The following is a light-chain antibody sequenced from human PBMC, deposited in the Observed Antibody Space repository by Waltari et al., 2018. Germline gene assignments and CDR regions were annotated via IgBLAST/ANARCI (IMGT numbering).Light chain of an antibody. J-gene: IGKJ5*01. V-gene: IGKV3-20*01. Sequence: EIVLTQSQGTASLSPGARATLSCRASHRVTNNYLAWYQQKPGLPPRLLMYGASTRASGSPDRFSVSGSGTDFTLTISRLEPEDFAVYYCQQYGSSPTFGQGTRLEIK. CDR3: QQYGSSPT. CDR1: HRVTNNY. CDR2: GAS.